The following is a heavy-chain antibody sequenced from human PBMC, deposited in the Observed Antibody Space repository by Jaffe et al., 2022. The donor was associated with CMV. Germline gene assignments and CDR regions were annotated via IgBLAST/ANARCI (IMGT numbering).Heavy chain of an antibody. Sequence: QVQLVESGGGVVQPGRSLRLSCAASGFTFSSYGMHWVRQAPGKGLEWVAVIWYDGSNKYYADSVKGRFTISRDNSKNTLYLQMNSLRAEDTAVYYCAREMNPPYDYVWGSYRYGGGPFDYWGQGTLVTVSS. D-gene: IGHD3-16*02. J-gene: IGHJ4*02. V-gene: IGHV3-33*01. CDR1: GFTFSSYG. CDR2: IWYDGSNK. CDR3: AREMNPPYDYVWGSYRYGGGPFDY.